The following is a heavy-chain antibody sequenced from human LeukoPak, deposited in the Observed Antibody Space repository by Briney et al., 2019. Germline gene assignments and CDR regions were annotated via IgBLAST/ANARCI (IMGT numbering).Heavy chain of an antibody. J-gene: IGHJ6*03. CDR3: ARSPRGDFDWPLSYYYYYMDV. D-gene: IGHD3-9*01. CDR1: GGTFSSYA. V-gene: IGHV1-69*05. CDR2: IIPIFGTA. Sequence: GASVKVSCKASGGTFSSYAISWVRQAPGQGLEWMGGIIPIFGTANYAQKFQGGVTITTDESTSTAYMELSSLRSEDTAVYYCARSPRGDFDWPLSYYYYYMDVWGKGTTVTVSS.